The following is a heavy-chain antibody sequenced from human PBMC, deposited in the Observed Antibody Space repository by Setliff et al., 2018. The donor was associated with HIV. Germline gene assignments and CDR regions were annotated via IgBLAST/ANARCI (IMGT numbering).Heavy chain of an antibody. Sequence: ASVKVSCKASGYTFTDYGISWVRQAPGQGLEWMGWISAYNGNTNYAQKLQGRVTMTTDTSTSTAYMELSSLRSEDTAVYYCARVRRGSSWTLTTLRTFDYWGQGTLVTVSS. D-gene: IGHD4-17*01. CDR3: ARVRRGSSWTLTTLRTFDY. CDR1: GYTFTDYG. J-gene: IGHJ4*02. CDR2: ISAYNGNT. V-gene: IGHV1-18*01.